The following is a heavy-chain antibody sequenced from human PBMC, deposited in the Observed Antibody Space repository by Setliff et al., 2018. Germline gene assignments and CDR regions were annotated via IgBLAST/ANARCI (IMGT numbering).Heavy chain of an antibody. V-gene: IGHV3-23*01. D-gene: IGHD3-16*02. J-gene: IGHJ3*02. CDR3: ARQPSKYDHFWGTYRLDAFDI. CDR2: ISGSGDNT. Sequence: LTCTVSGGSISSSYWSWVRQAPGKGLEWVSVISGSGDNTYYADSVEGRFTISRDNSKNTLFLQMNSLRAEDTAVYYCARQPSKYDHFWGTYRLDAFDIWGQGTMVTVSS. CDR1: GGSISSSY.